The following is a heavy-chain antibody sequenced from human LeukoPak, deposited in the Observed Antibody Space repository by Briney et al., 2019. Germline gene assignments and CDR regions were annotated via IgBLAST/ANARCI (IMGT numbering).Heavy chain of an antibody. Sequence: GGSLRLSCAASGFTFSSYWMSWVRQAPGKGLEWVSATPGSGGSTYSADSVRGRFTISRDNSKNTLYLQMNSLRAEDTAIYYCAKFSKASYSSGWYAYDYWGQGTLVTVSA. J-gene: IGHJ4*02. CDR3: AKFSKASYSSGWYAYDY. D-gene: IGHD6-19*01. V-gene: IGHV3-23*01. CDR2: TPGSGGST. CDR1: GFTFSSYW.